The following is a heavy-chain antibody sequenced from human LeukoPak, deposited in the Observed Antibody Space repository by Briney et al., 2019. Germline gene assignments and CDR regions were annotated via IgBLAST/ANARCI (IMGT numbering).Heavy chain of an antibody. J-gene: IGHJ6*03. CDR3: ARKTSYMVRGAKHYYYYYMDV. CDR1: GYTFTSYG. CDR2: ISAYNGNT. D-gene: IGHD3-10*01. Sequence: VASVKVSCKASGYTFTSYGISWVRQAPGQGLEWMGWISAYNGNTNYAQKLQGRVTMTTDTSTSTAYMELRSLRSDDTAAYYCARKTSYMVRGAKHYYYYYMDVWGKGTTVTVSS. V-gene: IGHV1-18*01.